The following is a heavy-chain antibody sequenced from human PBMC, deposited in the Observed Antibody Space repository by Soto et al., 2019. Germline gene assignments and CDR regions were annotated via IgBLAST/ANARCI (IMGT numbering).Heavy chain of an antibody. D-gene: IGHD2-15*01. Sequence: SETLSLTCTVSCGSISSSSYYWGWIRQPPGKGLEWIGSIYYSGSTYYNPSLKSRVTISVDTSKNQFSLKLSSVTAADTAVYYCARGYCSGGSCYRYWGQGSQVTVSS. J-gene: IGHJ4*02. CDR1: CGSISSSSYY. V-gene: IGHV4-39*01. CDR2: IYYSGST. CDR3: ARGYCSGGSCYRY.